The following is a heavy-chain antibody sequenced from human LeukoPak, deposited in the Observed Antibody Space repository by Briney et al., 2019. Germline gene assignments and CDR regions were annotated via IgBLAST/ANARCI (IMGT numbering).Heavy chain of an antibody. CDR3: GRLRRGGFIDY. D-gene: IGHD5-24*01. CDR1: GFPLSTYW. Sequence: GGSLRLSCSASGFPLSTYWMSWVRQAPGKGLEWVASIKTEGSETYYVDSGKGRFPISRYNVNNSLYMQVSSLRVEDTAVYYRGRLRRGGFIDYWGQETVVTVSS. J-gene: IGHJ4*02. CDR2: IKTEGSET. V-gene: IGHV3-7*01.